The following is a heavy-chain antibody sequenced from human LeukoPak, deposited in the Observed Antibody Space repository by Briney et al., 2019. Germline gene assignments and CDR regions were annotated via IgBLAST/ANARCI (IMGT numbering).Heavy chain of an antibody. V-gene: IGHV4-59*08. CDR1: GGSISNYY. D-gene: IGHD1-1*01. J-gene: IGHJ3*02. CDR2: IYYTGST. CDR3: ARLLWNGRGAFDI. Sequence: SETLSLTCTVSGGSISNYYWGWIRQPPGKGLEYIGYIYYTGSTNYNPSLKSRVTISVDTSKNQFSLKVSSVTAADTAVYYCARLLWNGRGAFDILGRGTLVTVSS.